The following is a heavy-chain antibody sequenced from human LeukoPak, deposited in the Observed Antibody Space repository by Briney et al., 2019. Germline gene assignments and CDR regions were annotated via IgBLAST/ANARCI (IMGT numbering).Heavy chain of an antibody. CDR2: IYTSGST. V-gene: IGHV4-61*02. D-gene: IGHD3-3*01. Sequence: SETLSLTCTVSGGSISSGSYYWSWIRQPAGKGLEWIGRIYTSGSTNYNPSLKSRVTISVDTSKNQFSLKLSSVTAADTAVYYCARDDFGDSGASDIWGQGTMVTVSS. CDR1: GGSISSGSYY. CDR3: ARDDFGDSGASDI. J-gene: IGHJ3*02.